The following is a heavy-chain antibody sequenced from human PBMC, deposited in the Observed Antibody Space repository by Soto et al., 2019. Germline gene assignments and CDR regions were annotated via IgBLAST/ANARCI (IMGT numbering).Heavy chain of an antibody. V-gene: IGHV4-30-4*01. D-gene: IGHD5-18*01. CDR3: AREYSYWGRVFEY. Sequence: QVQLQESGPGLVKPSQTLSLTCTVSGGSISSGDYYWSWSRQPPGKGLGLIGYIYYSGSTYYNPSLKSRVTIYVETSMNQFALKLGSVTAADTAVYYCAREYSYWGRVFEYWGQGTLVNVSS. CDR2: IYYSGST. CDR1: GGSISSGDYY. J-gene: IGHJ4*02.